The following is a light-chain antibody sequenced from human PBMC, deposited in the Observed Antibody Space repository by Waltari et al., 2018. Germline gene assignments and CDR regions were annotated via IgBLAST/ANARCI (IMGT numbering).Light chain of an antibody. CDR2: DAS. V-gene: IGKV3-11*01. CDR1: QSVDTY. Sequence: EIVLTQSPATLSSSPGGRATLSCRASQSVDTYLAWYQHKPGQVPRLLIYDASNRATGIPARFSGSGSGADFTLIISSLEPEDFAVYYCHQRSNWPLTFGGGTKVEIK. CDR3: HQRSNWPLT. J-gene: IGKJ4*01.